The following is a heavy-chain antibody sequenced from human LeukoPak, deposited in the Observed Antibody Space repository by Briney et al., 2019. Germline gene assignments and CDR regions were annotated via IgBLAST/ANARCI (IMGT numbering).Heavy chain of an antibody. Sequence: AASVKVSCKASGYTFTSYGISWVRQAPGQGLEWMGWISAYNGNTNYAQKFQGRVTMTRDTSTSTVYMELSSLRSEDTAVYYCARGERGGLLHYWGQGTLVTVSS. CDR1: GYTFTSYG. CDR3: ARGERGGLLHY. CDR2: ISAYNGNT. D-gene: IGHD2/OR15-2a*01. V-gene: IGHV1-18*01. J-gene: IGHJ4*02.